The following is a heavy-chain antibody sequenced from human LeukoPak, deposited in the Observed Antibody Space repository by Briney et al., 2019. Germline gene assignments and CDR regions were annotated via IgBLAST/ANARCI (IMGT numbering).Heavy chain of an antibody. V-gene: IGHV1-8*01. J-gene: IGHJ6*03. D-gene: IGHD3-16*01. CDR2: MNPNSGNT. CDR1: GYTFTSYD. CDR3: ARGRLVLSPYYYYYMDV. Sequence: GASVKVSCKASGYTFTSYDINWVRQATGQGLEWMGWMNPNSGNTGYAQKFQGRVTMTRNTSISTAYMELSSLRSEDTAVYYCARGRLVLSPYYYYYMDVWGKGTRPPSP.